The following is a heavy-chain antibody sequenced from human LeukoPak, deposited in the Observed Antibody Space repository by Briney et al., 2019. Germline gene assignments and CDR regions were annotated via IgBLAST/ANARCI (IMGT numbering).Heavy chain of an antibody. CDR3: ARGMVAAAGKSFDY. CDR2: INSDGSST. CDR1: GFTFSSYW. Sequence: GGSLRLSCGASGFTFSSYWMHWVRQAPGKGLVWVSRINSDGSSTNYADSVKGRFTISRDNAKNTLYLQMNSLRAEDTAVYYCARGMVAAAGKSFDYWGQGTLVTVSS. J-gene: IGHJ4*02. D-gene: IGHD6-13*01. V-gene: IGHV3-74*01.